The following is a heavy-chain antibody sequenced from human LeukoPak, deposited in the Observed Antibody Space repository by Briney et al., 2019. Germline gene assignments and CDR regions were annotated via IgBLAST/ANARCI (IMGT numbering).Heavy chain of an antibody. CDR1: GFTFSSYW. J-gene: IGHJ4*02. Sequence: GGSLRLSCVVSGFTFSSYWMSWVRQAPGKGLEWVANIKQDGGEIYYVDSVKGRFTISRDNAKNSLYLQMNSLRAEDTAVYYCAKSHGYSYGFDYWGQGTLVTVSS. V-gene: IGHV3-7*01. CDR2: IKQDGGEI. CDR3: AKSHGYSYGFDY. D-gene: IGHD5-18*01.